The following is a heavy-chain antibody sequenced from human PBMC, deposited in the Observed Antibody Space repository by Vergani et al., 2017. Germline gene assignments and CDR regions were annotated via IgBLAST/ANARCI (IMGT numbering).Heavy chain of an antibody. CDR2: ILRETGSI. J-gene: IGHJ4*02. V-gene: IGHV3-9*01. D-gene: IGHD2-2*01. CDR3: ARDRGCATISCYFSGAFDY. CDR1: GFSFDDYG. Sequence: EELLVESGGDLVQPGRSLRLSCAASGFSFDDYGMHWVRQVQGKGLEWVSGILRETGSIGYADSVRGRFTISRDNAKNTLYLQMNGLRAEDTAVYYCARDRGCATISCYFSGAFDYWGLGTLVSVSS.